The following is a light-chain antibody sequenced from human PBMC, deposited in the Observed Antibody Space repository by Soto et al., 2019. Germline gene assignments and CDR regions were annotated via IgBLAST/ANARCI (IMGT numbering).Light chain of an antibody. V-gene: IGKV1-5*03. J-gene: IGKJ1*01. CDR2: KAS. CDR3: QHYDHYPWT. Sequence: IQMTQSPSMVSASVGDKVIITCRASQHIRDLLAWYQQRPGKAPKLLLYKASHLQTGVPSRFSGTGFGTEFTLTFTSLQPDDLATYYCQHYDHYPWTFGQGTKVEV. CDR1: QHIRDL.